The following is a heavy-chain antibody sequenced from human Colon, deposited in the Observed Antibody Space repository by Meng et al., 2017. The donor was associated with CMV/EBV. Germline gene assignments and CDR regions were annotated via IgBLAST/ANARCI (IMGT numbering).Heavy chain of an antibody. CDR2: IKRGGNT. Sequence: IGSGKHWWLWVPPHAREGLGWIGHIKRGGNTAQSPYLRGRVTISIYNSKAQFFLSVTSVSAADTAVYFCGTEPTFVYDSDGYYYSDYWGQGTLVTVSS. CDR3: GTEPTFVYDSDGYYYSDY. D-gene: IGHD3-22*01. CDR1: IGSGKHW. V-gene: IGHV4-30-4*06. J-gene: IGHJ4*02.